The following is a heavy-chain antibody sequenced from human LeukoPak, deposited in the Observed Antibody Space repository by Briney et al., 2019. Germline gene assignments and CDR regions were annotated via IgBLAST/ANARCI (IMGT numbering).Heavy chain of an antibody. CDR3: AREPHLAYFYDSRGYYSSAFDY. CDR1: GFTFSSYW. D-gene: IGHD3-22*01. J-gene: IGHJ4*02. Sequence: GGSLRLSCAASGFTFSSYWMHWVRQAPGKGPVWVSRINNDGSGTTYADSVKGRFTISRDDAKNTLYLQMNSLRAEDTAVYYCAREPHLAYFYDSRGYYSSAFDYWGQGTLVAVSS. V-gene: IGHV3-74*01. CDR2: INNDGSGT.